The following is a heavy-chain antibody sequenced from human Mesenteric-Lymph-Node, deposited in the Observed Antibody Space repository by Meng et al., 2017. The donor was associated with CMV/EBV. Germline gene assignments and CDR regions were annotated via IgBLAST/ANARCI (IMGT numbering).Heavy chain of an antibody. CDR3: ARGRGDSWYQADYFDY. J-gene: IGHJ4*02. CDR2: VHYSGST. V-gene: IGHV4-59*12. Sequence: SETLSLTCTVSGGSISSYYWSWIRQPPGKGLEWIGYVHYSGSTNYNPSLKSRVTMSIDTSKNQFSLKLTSVTAADTAVYYCARGRGDSWYQADYFDYWAQGTLVTVSS. D-gene: IGHD6-13*01. CDR1: GGSISSYY.